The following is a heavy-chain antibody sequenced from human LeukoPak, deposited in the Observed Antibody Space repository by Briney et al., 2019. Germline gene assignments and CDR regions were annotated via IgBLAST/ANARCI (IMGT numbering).Heavy chain of an antibody. Sequence: ASVKVSCKVSGYTLTELSMHWVRQAPGKGLEWVGGFDTEDGETIYAQKFQGRVTMTEDTSTDTAYMELSSLRSEDTAVYYCATDSGSYYAEYFQHWGQGTLVTVSS. CDR1: GYTLTELS. CDR2: FDTEDGET. J-gene: IGHJ1*01. CDR3: ATDSGSYYAEYFQH. V-gene: IGHV1-24*01. D-gene: IGHD1-26*01.